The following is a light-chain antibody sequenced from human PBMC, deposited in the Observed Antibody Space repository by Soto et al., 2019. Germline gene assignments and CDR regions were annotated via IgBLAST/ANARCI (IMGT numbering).Light chain of an antibody. CDR2: EVS. V-gene: IGLV2-14*01. CDR1: SSDVGAYNS. J-gene: IGLJ1*01. CDR3: SSFTSSSTYV. Sequence: QSALTQPASVSGSPGQSITISCTGTSSDVGAYNSVSWYQQYPGKAPKLMMYEVSNRPSGVSDRFSGSKSGNTASLTISGLQTGDEADYYCSSFTSSSTYVFGTGTK.